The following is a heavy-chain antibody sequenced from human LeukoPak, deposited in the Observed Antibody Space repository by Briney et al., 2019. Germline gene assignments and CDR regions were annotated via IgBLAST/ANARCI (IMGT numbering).Heavy chain of an antibody. D-gene: IGHD4-11*01. J-gene: IGHJ6*02. CDR3: ARDRYSRRHYYYYYGMDV. Sequence: SETLSLTCTVSGGSINYYYWMWIRQPPGKGLEWIGYIYYSGGTHYNPSLKSRVTMLVDTSKNQFSLKLTAVTAADTAVYYCARDRYSRRHYYYYYGMDVWGQGTTVTVSS. CDR2: IYYSGGT. V-gene: IGHV4-59*01. CDR1: GGSINYYY.